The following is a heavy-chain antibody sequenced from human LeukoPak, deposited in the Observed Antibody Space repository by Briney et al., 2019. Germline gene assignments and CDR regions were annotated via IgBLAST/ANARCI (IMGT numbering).Heavy chain of an antibody. J-gene: IGHJ4*02. CDR2: IIPTFGTA. V-gene: IGHV1-69*06. CDR3: ARGSVLLWFGESPTGFDY. Sequence: ASVKVSCKASGGTFSSYAISWVRQAPGQGLEWMGGIIPTFGTANYAQKFQGRVTITADKSTSTAYMELSSLRSEDTAVYYCARGSVLLWFGESPTGFDYWGQGTLVTVSS. D-gene: IGHD3-10*01. CDR1: GGTFSSYA.